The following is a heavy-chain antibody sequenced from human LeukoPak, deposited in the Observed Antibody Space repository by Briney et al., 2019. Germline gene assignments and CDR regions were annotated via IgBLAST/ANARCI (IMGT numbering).Heavy chain of an antibody. CDR2: INHSGST. CDR1: GGSFSGYY. CDR3: ARGPPTDYYDSSGFYYVFDY. V-gene: IGHV4-34*01. D-gene: IGHD3-22*01. Sequence: SETLSLTCAVYGGSFSGYYWSWIRQPPGKGLEWIGEINHSGSTNYNPSLKSRVTISVDTSKNQFSLKLSSVTAADAAVYFCARGPPTDYYDSSGFYYVFDYWGQGTLVTVSS. J-gene: IGHJ4*02.